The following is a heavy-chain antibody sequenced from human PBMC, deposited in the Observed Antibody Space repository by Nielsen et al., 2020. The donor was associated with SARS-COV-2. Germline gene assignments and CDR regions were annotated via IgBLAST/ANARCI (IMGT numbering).Heavy chain of an antibody. CDR3: AKDMDTGEGYDSTGALHH. J-gene: IGHJ5*02. D-gene: IGHD3-22*01. V-gene: IGHV3-43D*03. Sequence: GGSLRLSCVASGFTFDDYAMHWVRQAPGKGLEWVSVIRWDGSTTYYADSVKGRFTISRDNSKNSLYLQMNSLRAEDTALYFCAKDMDTGEGYDSTGALHHWGQGTLVTVSS. CDR1: GFTFDDYA. CDR2: IRWDGSTT.